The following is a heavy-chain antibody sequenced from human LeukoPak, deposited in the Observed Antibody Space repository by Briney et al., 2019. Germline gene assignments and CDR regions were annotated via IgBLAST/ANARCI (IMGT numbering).Heavy chain of an antibody. D-gene: IGHD2-2*03. CDR2: INHSGST. CDR3: ARRGLGGYCSSTSCYRGGYFDY. J-gene: IGHJ4*02. V-gene: IGHV4-34*01. CDR1: GGSFSGFY. Sequence: SETLSLTCAVYGGSFSGFYWSWIRQPPGKGLEWSGEINHSGSTHYKPSLKSRVTISVDTSKNQFSLKLSSVTAADTAVYYCARRGLGGYCSSTSCYRGGYFDYWGEGTLVTVSS.